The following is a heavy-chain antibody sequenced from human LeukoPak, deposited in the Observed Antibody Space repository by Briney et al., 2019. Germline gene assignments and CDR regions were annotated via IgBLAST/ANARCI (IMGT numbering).Heavy chain of an antibody. CDR1: GFTFSSYA. D-gene: IGHD3-22*01. CDR3: AREFHYYDSSGPTYYFDY. Sequence: PGRSLRLSCAASGFTFSSYAMHWVRQAPGKGLEWVAVISYDGSNKYYADSVKGRFTISRDNSKNTLHLQMNSLRAEDTAVYYCAREFHYYDSSGPTYYFDYWGQGTLVTVSS. V-gene: IGHV3-30-3*01. CDR2: ISYDGSNK. J-gene: IGHJ4*02.